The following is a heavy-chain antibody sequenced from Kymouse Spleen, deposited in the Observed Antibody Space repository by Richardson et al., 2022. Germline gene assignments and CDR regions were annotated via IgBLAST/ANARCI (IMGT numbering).Heavy chain of an antibody. V-gene: IGHV3-74*01. CDR3: ARYSYGCYYYYGMDV. D-gene: IGHD5-18,IGHD5-18*01. CDR2: INSDGSST. Sequence: EVQLVESGGGLVQPGGSLRLSCAASGFTFSSYWMHWVRQAPGKGLVWVSRINSDGSSTSYADSVKGRFTISRDNAKNTLYLQMNSLRAEDTAVYYCARYSYGCYYYYGMDVWGQGTTVTVSS. J-gene: IGHJ6*02. CDR1: GFTFSSYW.